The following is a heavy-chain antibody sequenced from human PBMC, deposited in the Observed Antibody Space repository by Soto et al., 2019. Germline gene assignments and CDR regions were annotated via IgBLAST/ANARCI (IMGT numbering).Heavy chain of an antibody. D-gene: IGHD3-16*01. CDR1: GDSVTSGNYY. J-gene: IGHJ5*01. V-gene: IGHV4-61*01. CDR2: IYYSGST. CDR3: SMSPVDTYMISWFDP. Sequence: PSETLSLTRTVSGDSVTSGNYYWSWIRQPPGKGLTWIGHIYYSGSTNYSPSLKSRVTISLDTSNNQFSLKVTSVTAADTAVYYCSMSPVDTYMISWFDPVCQGTLVTVSS.